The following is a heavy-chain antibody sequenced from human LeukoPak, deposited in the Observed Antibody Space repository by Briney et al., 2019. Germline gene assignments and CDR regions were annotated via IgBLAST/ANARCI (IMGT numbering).Heavy chain of an antibody. CDR1: GFTFSSYS. CDR3: ARDRFTVISTFDY. V-gene: IGHV3-21*01. Sequence: GGSLSLSCAASGFTFSSYSMNWVRQAPGKGLEWVSSISSSSSYIYYADSVKGRFTISRDNAKNSLYLQMNSLRAEDTAVYYCARDRFTVISTFDYWGQGTLVTVSS. D-gene: IGHD4-17*01. CDR2: ISSSSSYI. J-gene: IGHJ4*02.